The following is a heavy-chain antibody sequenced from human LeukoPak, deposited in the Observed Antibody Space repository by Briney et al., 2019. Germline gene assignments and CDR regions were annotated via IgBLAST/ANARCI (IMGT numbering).Heavy chain of an antibody. D-gene: IGHD6-13*01. CDR1: GFTFSSYA. V-gene: IGHV3-23*01. CDR3: AKVEAAADSYFDY. Sequence: GGSLRLSCAASGFTFSSYAMSWARQAPGKGLEWVSAISGSGGSTYYADSVKGRFTISRDNSKNTLYLQMNSLRAEDTAVYYCAKVEAAADSYFDYWGQGTLVTVSS. CDR2: ISGSGGST. J-gene: IGHJ4*02.